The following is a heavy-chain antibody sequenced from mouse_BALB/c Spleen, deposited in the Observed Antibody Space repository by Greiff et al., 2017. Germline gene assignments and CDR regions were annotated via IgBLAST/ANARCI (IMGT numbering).Heavy chain of an antibody. D-gene: IGHD1-1*01. CDR2: IDPANGNT. CDR3: AVYYYGSSRDCFAY. Sequence: EVQLQQSGAELVKPGASVKLSCTASGFNIKDTYMHWVKQRPEQGLEWIGRIDPANGNTKYDPKFQGKATITADTSSNTAYLQLSSLTSEDTAVYYCAVYYYGSSRDCFAYWGQGTLVTVSA. CDR1: GFNIKDTY. V-gene: IGHV14-3*02. J-gene: IGHJ3*01.